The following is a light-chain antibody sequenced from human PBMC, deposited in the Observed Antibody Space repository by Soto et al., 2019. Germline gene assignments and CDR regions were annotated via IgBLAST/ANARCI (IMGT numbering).Light chain of an antibody. CDR1: QSVSSY. Sequence: EIVLTQSPATLSLSPGERATLSCRASQSVSSYLAWYQQKPGQAPRLLIYDASNRATCIPARFSGSGSGTDFTLTISSLEPEDFAVYYCQQRSNWPLTFVGGTKVEIK. CDR3: QQRSNWPLT. J-gene: IGKJ4*01. V-gene: IGKV3-11*01. CDR2: DAS.